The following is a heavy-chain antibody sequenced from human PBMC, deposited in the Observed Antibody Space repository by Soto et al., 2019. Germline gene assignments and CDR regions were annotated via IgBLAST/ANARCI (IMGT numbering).Heavy chain of an antibody. CDR3: ARDEVNYYYYYYYMDV. J-gene: IGHJ6*03. V-gene: IGHV3-7*01. CDR2: IKQDGSEK. Sequence: PGGSLSLSCAASGFPFSSYWMSWVRQAPGKGLEWVANIKQDGSEKYYVDSVKGRFTISRDNAKNSLYLQMNSLRAEDTAVYYCARDEVNYYYYYYYMDVWGKGTTVTVS. D-gene: IGHD1-20*01. CDR1: GFPFSSYW.